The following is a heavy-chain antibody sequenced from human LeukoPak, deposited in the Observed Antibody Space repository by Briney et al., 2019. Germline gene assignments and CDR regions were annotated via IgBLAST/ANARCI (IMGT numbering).Heavy chain of an antibody. D-gene: IGHD6-13*01. Sequence: PGGSLRLSCAASGFTFDDYGMSWVRQAPGKGLEWVSGINWNGGSTGYADSVKGRFTISRDNAKNSLYLQMNSLRAEDTALYYCARGGIAAAGTANFDYWGQGTLVTVSS. CDR3: ARGGIAAAGTANFDY. CDR2: INWNGGST. CDR1: GFTFDDYG. V-gene: IGHV3-20*04. J-gene: IGHJ4*02.